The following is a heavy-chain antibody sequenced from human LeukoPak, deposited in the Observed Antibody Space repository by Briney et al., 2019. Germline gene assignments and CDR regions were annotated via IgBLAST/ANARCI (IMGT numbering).Heavy chain of an antibody. CDR2: IYYSGST. CDR3: ARVARDIVVVPAAIDNAFDI. CDR1: GGSISSGDYY. D-gene: IGHD2-2*01. V-gene: IGHV4-30-4*01. J-gene: IGHJ3*02. Sequence: PSQTLSLTCTVSGGSISSGDYYWSWIRQPPGXXXXXXXYIYYSGSTYYNPSLKSRVTISVDTSKNQFSLKLSSVTAADTAVYYCARVARDIVVVPAAIDNAFDIWGQGTMVTVSS.